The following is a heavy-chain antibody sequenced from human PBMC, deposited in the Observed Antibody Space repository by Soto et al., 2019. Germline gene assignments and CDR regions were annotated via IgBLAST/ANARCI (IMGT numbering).Heavy chain of an antibody. CDR1: GGSMTSYY. J-gene: IGHJ5*02. D-gene: IGHD3-3*01. CDR2: VYSSGGT. V-gene: IGHV4-4*07. Sequence: SETLSLTCTVSGGSMTSYYWTWIRQPAGKGLEWIGRVYSSGGTHYNPSLKSRVTISLDTSKNQFSLRLLSVTDADTAVYFCARGQRFSGSFDPWGQGTLVTVSS. CDR3: ARGQRFSGSFDP.